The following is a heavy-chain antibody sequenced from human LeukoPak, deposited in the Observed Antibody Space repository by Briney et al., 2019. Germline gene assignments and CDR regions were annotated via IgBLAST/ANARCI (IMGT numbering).Heavy chain of an antibody. Sequence: PSETLSLTCTVSGGSISSYYWSWIRPPPGKGLEWIGYIYYSGSTNYNPSLKSRVTISVDTSKNQFSLKLSSVTAADTAVYYCARDSGSYWGYFDYWGQGTLVTVSS. CDR3: ARDSGSYWGYFDY. CDR1: GGSISSYY. CDR2: IYYSGST. J-gene: IGHJ4*02. V-gene: IGHV4-59*01. D-gene: IGHD1-26*01.